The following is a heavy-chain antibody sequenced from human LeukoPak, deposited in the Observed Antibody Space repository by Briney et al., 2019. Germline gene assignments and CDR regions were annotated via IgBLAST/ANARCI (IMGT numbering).Heavy chain of an antibody. J-gene: IGHJ4*02. D-gene: IGHD2-21*02. CDR3: ARDVGGGDTFDY. CDR1: GFTFSSYA. CDR2: ISYDGSDK. Sequence: GGSLRLSCAASGFTFSSYAMHWVCQAPGKGLEWVALISYDGSDKYYADSVKGRFTISRDNSKNTLFLQMNSLRAEDTAVYFCARDVGGGDTFDYWGQGTLVTVSS. V-gene: IGHV3-30*04.